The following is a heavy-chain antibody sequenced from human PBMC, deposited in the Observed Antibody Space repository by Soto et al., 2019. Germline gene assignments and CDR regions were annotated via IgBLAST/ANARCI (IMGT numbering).Heavy chain of an antibody. J-gene: IGHJ4*02. CDR1: GYTFTDYF. CDR2: IKPSTGDT. Sequence: GASVKDSCKASGYTFTDYFIHWVRQASGQGLEWMGWIKPSTGDTKYAQDFQDRVTMTTDTSISTAYMELNSLMSDDTAVYYCARGSGTGRGGILEASEYWVQGTQVTVSS. D-gene: IGHD2-15*01. V-gene: IGHV1-2*02. CDR3: ARGSGTGRGGILEASEY.